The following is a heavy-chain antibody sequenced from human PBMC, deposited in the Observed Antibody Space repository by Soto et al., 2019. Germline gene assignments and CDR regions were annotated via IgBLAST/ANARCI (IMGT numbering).Heavy chain of an antibody. CDR1: GGSISSSNW. D-gene: IGHD4-17*01. V-gene: IGHV4-4*02. CDR3: ANRGGREWGLPAPIDY. Sequence: SETLSLTCAVSGGSISSSNWWSWVRQPPGKGLEWIGEIYHSGSTNYNPSLKSRVTISVDKSKNQFSLKLSSVTAADTAVYYCANRGGREWGLPAPIDYWGQGTLVTVSS. CDR2: IYHSGST. J-gene: IGHJ4*02.